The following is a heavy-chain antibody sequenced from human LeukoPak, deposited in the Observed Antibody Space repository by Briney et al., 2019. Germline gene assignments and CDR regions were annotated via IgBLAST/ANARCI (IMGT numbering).Heavy chain of an antibody. J-gene: IGHJ4*02. V-gene: IGHV4-59*12. CDR1: GVSISSDY. D-gene: IGHD1-26*01. Sequence: KPSETLSLTCTVSGVSISSDYWSWIRQPPGKGLEWIGYIYYSGSTNYNPSLKSRVTISIDKANNQFSLKLRSVTAADTAVYYCARDYLVGAPLDSWGQGTQVTVSS. CDR2: IYYSGST. CDR3: ARDYLVGAPLDS.